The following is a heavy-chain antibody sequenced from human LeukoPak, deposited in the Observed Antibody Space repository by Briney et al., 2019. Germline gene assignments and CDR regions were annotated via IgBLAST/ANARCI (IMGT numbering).Heavy chain of an antibody. J-gene: IGHJ4*02. Sequence: PGRSLRLSCAASGFTFSSYGMHGVRQAPGEGLECVAVISYDGSKKYYADSVKGRFTISRDNSKNTLYLQMNSLRAEDTAVYYCARDHRYDGQTPEIDYWGQGTLVTVSS. D-gene: IGHD3-22*01. CDR1: GFTFSSYG. V-gene: IGHV3-30*03. CDR3: ARDHRYDGQTPEIDY. CDR2: ISYDGSKK.